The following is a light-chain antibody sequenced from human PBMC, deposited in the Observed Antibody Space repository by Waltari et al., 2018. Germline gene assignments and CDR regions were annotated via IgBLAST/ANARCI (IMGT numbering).Light chain of an antibody. Sequence: EIVMTQSPDSLAVSLGERATINCKSSQSVLYSSNNKNYLAWFQQKPGQPLKLLINWASTRESGVPDRFSGSGSGTDFTLTISSLQAEDVAVYYCQQYYSTPYTFGQGTKLEIK. CDR1: QSVLYSSNNKNY. J-gene: IGKJ2*01. CDR2: WAS. CDR3: QQYYSTPYT. V-gene: IGKV4-1*01.